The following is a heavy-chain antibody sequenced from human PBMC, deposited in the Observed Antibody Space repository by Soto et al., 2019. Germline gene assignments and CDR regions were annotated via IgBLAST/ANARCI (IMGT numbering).Heavy chain of an antibody. CDR3: ARNRIAAAGKINWFDP. J-gene: IGHJ5*02. V-gene: IGHV4-39*01. CDR2: IYYSGST. D-gene: IGHD6-13*01. CDR1: GGSISNRSYY. Sequence: PSETLSLTCTVAGGSISNRSYYLGWIRQPPGKGLEWIGSIYYSGSTYYNPSLKSRVTISVDTSKNQFSLKLSSVTAADTAVYYCARNRIAAAGKINWFDPWGQGTLVTVSS.